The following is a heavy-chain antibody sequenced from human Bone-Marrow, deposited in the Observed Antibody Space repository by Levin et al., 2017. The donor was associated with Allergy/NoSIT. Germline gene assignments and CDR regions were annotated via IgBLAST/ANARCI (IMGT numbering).Heavy chain of an antibody. V-gene: IGHV3-15*01. D-gene: IGHD1-26*01. CDR2: IKSKSYGGTA. CDR1: GFTFNDAW. Sequence: GESLKISCAASGFTFNDAWMNWVRQAPGKGLEWVGHIKSKSYGGTADYAAPVNGRFSIPRDDSKHTVSLEMKSLQIEDTAIYYCTTETVSGSHDYWGQGTLVTVSS. J-gene: IGHJ4*02. CDR3: TTETVSGSHDY.